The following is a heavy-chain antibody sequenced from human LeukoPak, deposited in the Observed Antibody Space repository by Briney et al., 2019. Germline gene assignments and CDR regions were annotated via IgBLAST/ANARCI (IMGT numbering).Heavy chain of an antibody. CDR1: GGTFSSYA. V-gene: IGHV1-69*04. J-gene: IGHJ4*02. D-gene: IGHD5-24*01. CDR2: IIPILGIA. CDR3: ARGGDGYNF. Sequence: ASVKVSCKASGGTFSSYAISWVRQAPGQGLEWMGRIIPILGIANYAQKFQGRVTITADKSTSTVYMELSSLRSEDTAVYYCARGGDGYNFWGQGTLVTVSS.